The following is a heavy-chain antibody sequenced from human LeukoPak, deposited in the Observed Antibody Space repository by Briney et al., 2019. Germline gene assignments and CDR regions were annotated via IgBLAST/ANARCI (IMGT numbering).Heavy chain of an antibody. CDR2: INHSGST. D-gene: IGHD2-2*01. V-gene: IGHV4-34*01. Sequence: SETLSLTCAVYGGSFSGYYWSWIRQPPGKGLEWIGEINHSGSTNYNPSLKSRVTISVDTSKNQLSLKLSSVTAADTAVYYCARKYCSSTSCYRRNYYYYYGMDVWGQGTTVTVSS. J-gene: IGHJ6*02. CDR1: GGSFSGYY. CDR3: ARKYCSSTSCYRRNYYYYYGMDV.